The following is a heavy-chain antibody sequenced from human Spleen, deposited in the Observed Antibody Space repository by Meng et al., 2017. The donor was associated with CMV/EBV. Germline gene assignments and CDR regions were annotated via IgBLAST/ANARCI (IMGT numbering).Heavy chain of an antibody. Sequence: GSSFTFSTYWIAWLRQKPGKGPEWMGIIHPSDSDTRYSPSFQGQVTFSVDNSISTAYLRWRSLKVSDTAMYYCATQVDSSSLDFGLWGRGSLVTVSS. V-gene: IGHV5-51*01. J-gene: IGHJ2*01. CDR2: IHPSDSDT. CDR1: SFTFSTYW. D-gene: IGHD2-2*01. CDR3: ATQVDSSSLDFGL.